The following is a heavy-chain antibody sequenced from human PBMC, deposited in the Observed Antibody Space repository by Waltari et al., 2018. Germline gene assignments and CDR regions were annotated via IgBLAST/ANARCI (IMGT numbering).Heavy chain of an antibody. CDR2: INHSGST. Sequence: QVQLQQWGAGLLKPSETLSLTCAVYGGSFRGYYWSWIRQPPGKGLEWIGEINHSGSTNYNPSLKSRVTISVDTSKNQFSLKLSSVTAADTAVYYCARVGSYWYFDLWGRGTLVTVSS. J-gene: IGHJ2*01. CDR1: GGSFRGYY. CDR3: ARVGSYWYFDL. D-gene: IGHD3-16*01. V-gene: IGHV4-34*01.